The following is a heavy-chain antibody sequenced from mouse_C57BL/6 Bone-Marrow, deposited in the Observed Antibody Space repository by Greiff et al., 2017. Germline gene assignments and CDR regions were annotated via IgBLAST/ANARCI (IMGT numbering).Heavy chain of an antibody. CDR3: TTAYDYDGDY. D-gene: IGHD2-4*01. CDR2: IYPGNSGT. CDR1: GYTFTSYW. J-gene: IGHJ2*01. Sequence: EVQLQESGTVLARPGASVKMSCKTSGYTFTSYWMHWVKQRHGQGLEWIGAIYPGNSGTSYNQKFKGKAKLTAGTSASTAYMELSSLTNEESAVYYCTTAYDYDGDYWGKGPTPPVSP. V-gene: IGHV1-5*01.